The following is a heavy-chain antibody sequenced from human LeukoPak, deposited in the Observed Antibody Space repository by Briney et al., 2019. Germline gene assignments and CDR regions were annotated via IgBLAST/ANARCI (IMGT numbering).Heavy chain of an antibody. CDR2: IILIFGTA. D-gene: IGHD3-9*01. Sequence: SVKVSCKASGGTFSSYAISWVRQAPGQGLEWMGGIILIFGTANYAQKFQGRVTITADESTSTAYMELSSLRSEDTAVFYCARSLTVGGTDILTGYFDYWGQGTLVTVS. V-gene: IGHV1-69*13. CDR3: ARSLTVGGTDILTGYFDY. J-gene: IGHJ4*02. CDR1: GGTFSSYA.